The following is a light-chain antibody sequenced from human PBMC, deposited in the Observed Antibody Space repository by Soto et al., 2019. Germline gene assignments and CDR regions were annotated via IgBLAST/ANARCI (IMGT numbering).Light chain of an antibody. CDR1: QSVSSSY. CDR3: HQYGSSSFT. J-gene: IGKJ3*01. Sequence: EIVLTQSPGTLSLSPGERATLSCRASQSVSSSYLAWYQQKPGQAPRLLIYGASSRATGIPDRFSGSGSGTDFTLTISRLETEDFAVYYCHQYGSSSFTFGPGTKVDIK. V-gene: IGKV3-20*01. CDR2: GAS.